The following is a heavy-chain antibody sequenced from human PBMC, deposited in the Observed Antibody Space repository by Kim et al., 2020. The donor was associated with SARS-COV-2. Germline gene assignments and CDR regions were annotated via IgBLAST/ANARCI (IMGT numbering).Heavy chain of an antibody. Sequence: GGSLRLSCAASGFTFSSYGMHWVRQAPGKGLEWVAVISYDGSNKNYADSVKGRFTISRDNSKNTLYLQMNSLRAEDTAVYYCAKEGGLWFGELRGDYYY. CDR2: ISYDGSNK. J-gene: IGHJ6*01. D-gene: IGHD3-10*01. CDR3: AKEGGLWFGELRGDYYY. V-gene: IGHV3-30*18. CDR1: GFTFSSYG.